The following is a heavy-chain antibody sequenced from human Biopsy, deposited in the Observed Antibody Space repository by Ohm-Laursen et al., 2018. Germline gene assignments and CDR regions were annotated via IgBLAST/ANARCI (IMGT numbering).Heavy chain of an antibody. V-gene: IGHV3-66*04. CDR3: AKQGATILSSFDS. CDR1: GFTVSDNH. J-gene: IGHJ5*01. Sequence: SLRLSCAASGFTVSDNHISWIRQAPGKGLQWVSLIYSDGNTYYADSVKGRFTISRDIPRNTLYLQMNSLRGEDTAVYYCAKQGATILSSFDSWGQGTLVTVSS. CDR2: IYSDGNT. D-gene: IGHD3-9*01.